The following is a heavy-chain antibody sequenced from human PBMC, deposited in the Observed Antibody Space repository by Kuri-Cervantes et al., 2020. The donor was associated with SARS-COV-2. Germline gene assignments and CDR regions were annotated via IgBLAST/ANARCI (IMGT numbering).Heavy chain of an antibody. CDR3: ARFSRNYYYYMDV. V-gene: IGHV1-18*01. J-gene: IGHJ6*03. CDR2: ISAYNGNT. Sequence: ASVKVSCKASKASGYTFTSYGISWVRQAPGQGLEWMGWISAYNGNTNYAQKFQGRVTMTTDTSTSTAYMEVRSLRSDDTAVYYCARFSRNYYYYMDVWDKGTTVTVSS. D-gene: IGHD6-13*01. CDR1: GYTFTSYG.